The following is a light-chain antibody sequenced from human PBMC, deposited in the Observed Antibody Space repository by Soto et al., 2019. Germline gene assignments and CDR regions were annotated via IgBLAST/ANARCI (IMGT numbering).Light chain of an antibody. J-gene: IGLJ3*02. CDR3: ETWDSNTLWV. CDR2: LEGSGSF. Sequence: QSVLTQSSCASASLGSSVKLTCTLSSGHSSYIIAWHQQQPGKAPRYLMKLEGSGSFNKGSGVPDRFSGSSSGADRYLTISNLQFEDEADYYCETWDSNTLWVFGGGTKVTVL. CDR1: SGHSSYI. V-gene: IGLV4-60*02.